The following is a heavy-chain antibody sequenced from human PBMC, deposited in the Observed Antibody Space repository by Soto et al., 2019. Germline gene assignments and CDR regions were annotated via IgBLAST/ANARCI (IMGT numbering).Heavy chain of an antibody. J-gene: IGHJ4*02. CDR3: AHRVLRTVFGLVTTTAIYFDF. V-gene: IGHV2-5*02. CDR1: GFSLTTSGVG. D-gene: IGHD3-3*01. CDR2: IYWDDDK. Sequence: QITLNESGPTQVKPRQTLTMTCTFSGFSLTTSGVGVGWIRQSPVKAPEWLALIYWDDDKRYSPSLKSRLTITKETYKSQVVLTMADVEPADTATYYCAHRVLRTVFGLVTTTAIYFDFWGQGTPVAVSS.